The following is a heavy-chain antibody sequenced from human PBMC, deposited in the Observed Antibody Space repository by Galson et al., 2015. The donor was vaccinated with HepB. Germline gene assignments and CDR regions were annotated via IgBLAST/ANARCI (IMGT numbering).Heavy chain of an antibody. J-gene: IGHJ4*02. Sequence: SVKVSCKASGYTFTSYGISWVRQAPGQGLEWMGWISAYNGNTNYAQKLQGRVTMTTDTSTSTAYMELRSLRSDDTAVYYCARGLAPFIAAADGFDYWGQGTLVTVSS. CDR2: ISAYNGNT. D-gene: IGHD6-13*01. CDR1: GYTFTSYG. V-gene: IGHV1-18*04. CDR3: ARGLAPFIAAADGFDY.